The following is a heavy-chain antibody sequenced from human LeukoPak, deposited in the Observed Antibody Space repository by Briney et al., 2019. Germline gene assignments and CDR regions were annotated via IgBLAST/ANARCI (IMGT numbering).Heavy chain of an antibody. D-gene: IGHD3-16*02. CDR1: GYTFTGYY. V-gene: IGHV1-2*06. CDR3: ARWRRFYDYVWGSYRPAYYYYGMDV. CDR2: INPNSGGT. Sequence: GASVKVSCKASGYTFTGYYMHWVRQAPGQGLEWMGRINPNSGGTNYAQKFQGRVTMTRDTSISTAYMELSRLRSDDTAVYYCARWRRFYDYVWGSYRPAYYYYGMDVWGQGTTVTVSS. J-gene: IGHJ6*02.